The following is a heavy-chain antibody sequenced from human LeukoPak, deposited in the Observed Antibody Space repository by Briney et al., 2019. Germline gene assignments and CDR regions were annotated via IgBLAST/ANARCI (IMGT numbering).Heavy chain of an antibody. CDR3: ARGRNLGPDY. CDR2: IHSVRGDT. D-gene: IGHD7-27*01. Sequence: ASVKVSCKSSGYTFTDHYFDWLRHAPRQGHEWMGWIHSVRGDTNYAQKFQGQVSLTRDTSISTAYMEWSRLTSDDTAVYYSARGRNLGPDYWGQGTLVSVSS. V-gene: IGHV1-2*02. J-gene: IGHJ4*02. CDR1: GYTFTDHY.